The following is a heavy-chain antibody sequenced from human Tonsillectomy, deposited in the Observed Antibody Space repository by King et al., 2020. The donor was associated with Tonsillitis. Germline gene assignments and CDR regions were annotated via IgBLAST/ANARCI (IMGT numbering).Heavy chain of an antibody. J-gene: IGHJ4*02. D-gene: IGHD3/OR15-3a*01. Sequence: QLVQSGAEVKKPGASLKISCKVSGYRFSSYWIGWVRQMPGKGLEWMGIIYPGDSDARYSPSFQGHVTMSVDKSISTAYLQWSSLKASDTAIYYCASGEYDVLTGYYLPADYWGQGTLVTVSS. CDR3: ASGEYDVLTGYYLPADY. V-gene: IGHV5-51*03. CDR2: IYPGDSDA. CDR1: GYRFSSYW.